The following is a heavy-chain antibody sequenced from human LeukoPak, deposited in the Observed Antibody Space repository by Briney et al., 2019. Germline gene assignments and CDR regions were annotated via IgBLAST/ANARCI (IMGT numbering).Heavy chain of an antibody. CDR3: AASPMIDGWENDY. CDR2: ILVGSGNT. CDR1: GFTFTSSA. V-gene: IGHV1-58*02. D-gene: IGHD1-26*01. Sequence: SVKVSCKASGFTFTSSAMQWVRQARGKRLEWVGWILVGSGNTNYAQKFQERVTITSDMPTNTVYMELSSLRSEDTAVYYCAASPMIDGWENDYWGQGTLVTVSS. J-gene: IGHJ4*02.